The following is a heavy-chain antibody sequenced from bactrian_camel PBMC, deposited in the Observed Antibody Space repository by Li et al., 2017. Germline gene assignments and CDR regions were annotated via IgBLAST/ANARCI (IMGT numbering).Heavy chain of an antibody. CDR2: INNGGGNI. Sequence: VQLVESGGGWVQPGGSLGLSCAASGFAFSRYAMIWVRQAPGKGLEWVSSINNGGGNIYYADSVKGRFTISRDNAENTLYLQLNSLRTEDTAMYYCAKEALTGWGQGTQVTVS. J-gene: IGHJ4*01. D-gene: IGHD3*01. CDR3: AKEALTG. V-gene: IGHV3S1*01. CDR1: GFAFSRYA.